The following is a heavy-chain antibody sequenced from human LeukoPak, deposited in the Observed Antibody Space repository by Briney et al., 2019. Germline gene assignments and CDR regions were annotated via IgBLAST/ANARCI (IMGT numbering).Heavy chain of an antibody. CDR2: IYYSGST. D-gene: IGHD3-3*02. V-gene: IGHV4-39*07. J-gene: IGHJ4*02. CDR1: GGSISSSSYY. CDR3: ARVGWAMPFLSYFDY. Sequence: PSETLSLTCTVSGGSISSSSYYWGWIRQPPGKGLEWIGSIYYSGSTYYNPSLKSRVTISVDTSKNQFSLKLSSVTAADTALYYCARVGWAMPFLSYFDYWGQGTPVTVSS.